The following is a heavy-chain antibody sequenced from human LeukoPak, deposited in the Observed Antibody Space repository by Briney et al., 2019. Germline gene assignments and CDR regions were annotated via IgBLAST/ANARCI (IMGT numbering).Heavy chain of an antibody. CDR1: GGSISSYY. V-gene: IGHV4-59*12. CDR3: ARVATIPSYYYGMDV. D-gene: IGHD5-12*01. CDR2: IYYSGST. J-gene: IGHJ6*02. Sequence: SETLSLTCTVSGGSISSYYWSWIRQPPGKGLEWIGYIYYSGSTNYNPSLKSRVTISVDTSKNQFSLKLSSVTAADTAVYYCARVATIPSYYYGMDVWGQGTTVTVSS.